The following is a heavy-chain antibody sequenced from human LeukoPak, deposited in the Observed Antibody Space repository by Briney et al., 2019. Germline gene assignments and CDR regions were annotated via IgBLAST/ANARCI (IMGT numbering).Heavy chain of an antibody. CDR1: GFTFSSYA. D-gene: IGHD6-13*01. V-gene: IGHV3-23*01. CDR3: AKDLKAAAGTWFDP. J-gene: IGHJ5*02. CDR2: ISGSGGST. Sequence: GGSLRLSCAASGFTFSSYAMSWIRQAPGKGLEWVSAISGSGGSTYYANSVKGRFTISRDNSKNTLYLQMNSLRAEDTAVYYCAKDLKAAAGTWFDPWGQGTLVTVSS.